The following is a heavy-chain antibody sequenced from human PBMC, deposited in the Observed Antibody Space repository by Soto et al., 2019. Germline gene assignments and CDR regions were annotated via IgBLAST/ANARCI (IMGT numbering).Heavy chain of an antibody. CDR3: ARDGTYSSGCDY. CDR2: ISAYNGNT. D-gene: IGHD6-19*01. Sequence: VPVKVSCKASGYTFTSYGISWVRQAPGQGLEWMGWISAYNGNTNYAQKLQGRVTMTTDTSTSTAYIELRSLRSDHSAVYYCARDGTYSSGCDYWGQGTLVTVSS. V-gene: IGHV1-18*01. CDR1: GYTFTSYG. J-gene: IGHJ4*02.